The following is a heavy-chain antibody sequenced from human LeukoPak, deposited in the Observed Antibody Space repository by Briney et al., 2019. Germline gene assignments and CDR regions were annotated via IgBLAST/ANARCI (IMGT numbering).Heavy chain of an antibody. CDR3: ARLFQRNELNYYDSSGYSLGY. Sequence: ASVKVSCKASGYTFTSYDINWVRQATGQGLEWMGWMNPNSGNTGYAQKFQGRITITRNTSIRTAYMELSSLRSEDTAVYYCARLFQRNELNYYDSSGYSLGYWGQGTLVTVSS. CDR2: MNPNSGNT. V-gene: IGHV1-8*03. CDR1: GYTFTSYD. D-gene: IGHD3-22*01. J-gene: IGHJ4*02.